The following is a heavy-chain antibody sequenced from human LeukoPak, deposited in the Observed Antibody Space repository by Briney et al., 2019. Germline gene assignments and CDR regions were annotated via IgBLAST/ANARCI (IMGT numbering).Heavy chain of an antibody. D-gene: IGHD5-18*01. CDR2: IYYSGST. CDR1: GGSISSYY. CDR3: ARVASYGHFVDGSFDY. Sequence: SETLSLTCTVSGGSISSYYWSWIRQPPGKGLEWIGYIYYSGSTNYNPSLKSRVTISVDTSKNQFSLKLSSVTAADTAVYYCARVASYGHFVDGSFDYWGQGTLVTVSS. V-gene: IGHV4-59*01. J-gene: IGHJ4*02.